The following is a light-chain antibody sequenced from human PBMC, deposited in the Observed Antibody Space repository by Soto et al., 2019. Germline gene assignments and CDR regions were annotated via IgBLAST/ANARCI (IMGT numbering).Light chain of an antibody. J-gene: IGKJ1*01. CDR1: QSVSSN. Sequence: EIVMTQSPATLSVSPGERATLSCRVSQSVSSNLAWYQQKPGQAPRLLIYGASTRATGIPARFSGSGSGTEFTLTISSLQSEDFVVYYCQQYNNWPMTFGQGTKVEIK. V-gene: IGKV3-15*01. CDR2: GAS. CDR3: QQYNNWPMT.